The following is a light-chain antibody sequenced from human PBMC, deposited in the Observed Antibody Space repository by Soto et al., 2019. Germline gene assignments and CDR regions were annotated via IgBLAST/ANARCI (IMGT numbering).Light chain of an antibody. Sequence: EIVLTQSPATLSLSPGERATLSCRASQSVSSYLAWYQQKPGQAPRLLIYDASNRATGIPARFSGSGSGTDFTLTIAGLEPEDFAVYYCHQRGNWPITFGQGTRLEIK. V-gene: IGKV3-11*01. J-gene: IGKJ5*01. CDR2: DAS. CDR3: HQRGNWPIT. CDR1: QSVSSY.